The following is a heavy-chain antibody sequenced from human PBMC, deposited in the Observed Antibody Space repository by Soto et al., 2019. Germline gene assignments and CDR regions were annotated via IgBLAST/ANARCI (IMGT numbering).Heavy chain of an antibody. Sequence: QVQLVQSGAEVKKPGASVKVSCKASGYTFTSYDINWVRQATGQGLEWMGWMNPNSGNTGYAQKFQGRVTMTRNTSISTAYMELSSLRSEDTAVYYCARAKGYCSGGSCRSYGMDVWGQGTTVTVSS. CDR2: MNPNSGNT. CDR1: GYTFTSYD. D-gene: IGHD2-15*01. V-gene: IGHV1-8*01. CDR3: ARAKGYCSGGSCRSYGMDV. J-gene: IGHJ6*02.